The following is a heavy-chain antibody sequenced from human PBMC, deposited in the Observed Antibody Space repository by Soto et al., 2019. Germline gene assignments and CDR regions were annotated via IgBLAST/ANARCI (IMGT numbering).Heavy chain of an antibody. CDR1: GGSISSGGYY. CDR3: ARELYYYDSSGYSLGAFDI. J-gene: IGHJ3*02. CDR2: IYYSGST. D-gene: IGHD3-22*01. Sequence: SATLSLTCTVSGGSISSGGYYWSWIRQHPGKGLEWIGYIYYSGSTYYNPSLKSRVTISVDTSKNQFSLKLSSVTAADTAVYYCARELYYYDSSGYSLGAFDIWGQGTMVTVSS. V-gene: IGHV4-31*03.